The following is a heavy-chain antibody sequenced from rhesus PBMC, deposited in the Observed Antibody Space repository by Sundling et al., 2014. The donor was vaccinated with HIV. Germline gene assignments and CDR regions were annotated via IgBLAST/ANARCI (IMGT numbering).Heavy chain of an antibody. D-gene: IGHD3-3*01. Sequence: QVQLQESGPGLVKPSETLSLTCAVSGGSVNSGYGWNWIRQPPGKGLEWIGYIGGSSGNTYYKSSLKSRVTISTDTSKNQFSLNLSSVTAADTALYYCARSNPLYLDFDVWGPGVLVTVSS. CDR1: GGSVNSGYG. CDR2: IGGSSGNT. CDR3: ARSNPLYLDFDV. V-gene: IGHV4-127*01. J-gene: IGHJ5-1*01.